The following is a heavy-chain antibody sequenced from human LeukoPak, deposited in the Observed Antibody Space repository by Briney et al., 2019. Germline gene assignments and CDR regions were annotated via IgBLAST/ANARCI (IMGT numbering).Heavy chain of an antibody. J-gene: IGHJ3*01. D-gene: IGHD2-21*01. CDR3: AKGKCGLNINNFDV. Sequence: GGSLRLSCVASGFTFSTYAMGWVRQVPGKGLAWVSCVSERGDTTYYADSVKGRFTISRDNSKDTLPLQMNSLRAQDTAVYYCAKGKCGLNINNFDVWGQGTMVTVSS. V-gene: IGHV3-23*01. CDR2: VSERGDTT. CDR1: GFTFSTYA.